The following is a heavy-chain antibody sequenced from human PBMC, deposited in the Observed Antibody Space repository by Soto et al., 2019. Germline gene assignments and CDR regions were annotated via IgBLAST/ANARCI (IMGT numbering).Heavy chain of an antibody. Sequence: QVQLQESGPGLVKPSGTLSLTCTVSGGSISSYYWSWIRQPPGKGLEWIGYIYYSGSTNYNPSLKSRVTISVDTSKNQFSLKLSSVTAADTAVYYCARHGVRDGYSDAFDIWGQGTMVTVSS. CDR1: GGSISSYY. CDR2: IYYSGST. J-gene: IGHJ3*02. V-gene: IGHV4-59*08. D-gene: IGHD5-12*01. CDR3: ARHGVRDGYSDAFDI.